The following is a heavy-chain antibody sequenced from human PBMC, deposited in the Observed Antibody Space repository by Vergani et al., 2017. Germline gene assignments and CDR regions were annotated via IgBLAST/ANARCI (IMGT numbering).Heavy chain of an antibody. D-gene: IGHD6-19*01. J-gene: IGHJ4*02. CDR3: ARVRGSSGTGGY. V-gene: IGHV3-21*01. CDR1: GFTFSSYS. CDR2: ISSSSSYI. Sequence: EVQLVESGGGLVKPGGSLRLSCAASGFTFSSYSMNWVRQAPGKGLEWVSSISSSSSYIYYADSVKGRFTISRDNAKTSLYLQMNILRAEDTAVYYCARVRGSSGTGGYWGQGTLVTVSS.